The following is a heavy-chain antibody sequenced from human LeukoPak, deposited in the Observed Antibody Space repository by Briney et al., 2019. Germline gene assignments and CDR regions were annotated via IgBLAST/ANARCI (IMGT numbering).Heavy chain of an antibody. CDR3: ATTVAAAGRPFFDY. D-gene: IGHD6-13*01. V-gene: IGHV4-4*07. CDR2: IYTSGST. Sequence: SETLSLTCTVSGGSISSYYWSWIRQPAGKGLEWIGRIYTSGSTNYNPSLKSRVTMSVDTSKNQFPPKLSTVTDADTAVYYCATTVAAAGRPFFDYWGQGTLVTVSS. CDR1: GGSISSYY. J-gene: IGHJ4*02.